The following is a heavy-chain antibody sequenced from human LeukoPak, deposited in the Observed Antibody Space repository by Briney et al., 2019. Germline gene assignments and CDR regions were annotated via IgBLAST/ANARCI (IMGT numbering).Heavy chain of an antibody. CDR1: GFTFSSYW. V-gene: IGHV3-7*03. J-gene: IGHJ3*02. Sequence: GGSLRLSCAASGFTFSSYWMSWGRQAPGEGGEWVANIKQDGSEKYYVDSVKGRFTISRDNAKNSLYLQMNSLRAEDTAVYYCARDQELWPSDAFDIWGQGTMVTVSS. CDR2: IKQDGSEK. CDR3: ARDQELWPSDAFDI. D-gene: IGHD5-18*01.